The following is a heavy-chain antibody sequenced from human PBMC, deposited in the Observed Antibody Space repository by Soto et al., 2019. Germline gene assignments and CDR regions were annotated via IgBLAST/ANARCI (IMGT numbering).Heavy chain of an antibody. CDR2: ISYDGSNK. CDR1: GFTFSSYA. Sequence: VQLVESGGGVVQPGRSLRLSCAASGFTFSSYAMHWVRQAPGKGLEWVAVISYDGSNKYYADSVKGRFTISRDNSKNTLYLQMNSLRAEDTAVYYCAREFGEGGDYWGQGTLVTVSS. V-gene: IGHV3-30-3*01. CDR3: AREFGEGGDY. J-gene: IGHJ4*02. D-gene: IGHD3-10*01.